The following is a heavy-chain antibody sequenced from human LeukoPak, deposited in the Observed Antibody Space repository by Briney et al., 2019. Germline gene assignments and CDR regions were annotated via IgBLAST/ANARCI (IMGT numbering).Heavy chain of an antibody. Sequence: ASVKLSCKASGGTFTSYGISWVRHAPGQGLEWMGWISIYNGNTNYAQKLQGRVTMTTDTSMSTDYVELRSLRSDDTAVYYCARDPGYDILTGYYLIDSWGQGTLVTVSS. D-gene: IGHD3-9*01. CDR1: GGTFTSYG. CDR2: ISIYNGNT. CDR3: ARDPGYDILTGYYLIDS. J-gene: IGHJ4*02. V-gene: IGHV1-18*01.